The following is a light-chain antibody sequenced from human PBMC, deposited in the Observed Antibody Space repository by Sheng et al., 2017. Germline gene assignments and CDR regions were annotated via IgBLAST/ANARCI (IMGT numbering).Light chain of an antibody. CDR1: QSVSSS. CDR3: QQYIQWPPFT. J-gene: IGKJ3*01. CDR2: DAS. V-gene: IGKV3-15*01. Sequence: EIVVTQFPATLSVSPGETATLSCRASQSVSSSLAWYQQKPGQAPRLLIYDASTRATGIPARFRGSGSGTEFTLTISGLQSEDFAVYYCQQYIQWPPFTFGPGTRVDIK.